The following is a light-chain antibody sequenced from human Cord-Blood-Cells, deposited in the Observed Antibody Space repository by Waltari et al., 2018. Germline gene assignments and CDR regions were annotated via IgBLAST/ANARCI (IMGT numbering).Light chain of an antibody. Sequence: EIVMTQSPATLSVSPGERATLPCRASQSVSSNLAWYQRKPGQAPRLLIYGASTRATGIPARFSGSGSGTEFTLTISSLQSEDFAVYYCQQYNNWPRTFGQGTKVEIK. J-gene: IGKJ1*01. CDR3: QQYNNWPRT. V-gene: IGKV3-15*01. CDR1: QSVSSN. CDR2: GAS.